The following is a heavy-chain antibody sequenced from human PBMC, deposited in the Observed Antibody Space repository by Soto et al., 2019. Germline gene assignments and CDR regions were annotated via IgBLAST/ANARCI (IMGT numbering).Heavy chain of an antibody. CDR1: GFTFSTYW. V-gene: IGHV3-7*01. CDR2: IKEDASEE. D-gene: IGHD2-2*01. CDR3: ATAISSPFSNFDY. Sequence: EVQLVQSGGDLVQPGGSLRLSCVASGFTFSTYWMTWVRQAPGLGLEWVAGIKEDASEELYVDSVKGRFSVSTDNAKNSLYLQLNSLSAEDTAVYYCATAISSPFSNFDYWGQGSLVTVSS. J-gene: IGHJ4*02.